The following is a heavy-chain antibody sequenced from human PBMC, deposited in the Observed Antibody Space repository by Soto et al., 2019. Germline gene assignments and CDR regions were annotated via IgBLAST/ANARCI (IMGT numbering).Heavy chain of an antibody. V-gene: IGHV3-21*01. CDR2: ISTTNSYI. CDR1: GFRFSTYS. D-gene: IGHD3-22*01. CDR3: TREPVPDSSGYFQFDY. J-gene: IGHJ4*02. Sequence: PGGSLRLSCAASGFRFSTYSMNWVRQAPGKGLEWVASISTTNSYIYYADSVRGRFTISRDNAKNSLFLQMNSLRAEDTAVYYCTREPVPDSSGYFQFDYWGQGTLVTVSS.